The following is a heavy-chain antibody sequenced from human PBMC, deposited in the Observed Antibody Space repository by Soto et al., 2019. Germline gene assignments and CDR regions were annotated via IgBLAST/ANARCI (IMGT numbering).Heavy chain of an antibody. CDR2: TYYRSKWYS. CDR1: GDSVSSDSVT. J-gene: IGHJ4*01. D-gene: IGHD5-18*01. Sequence: SQTLSLTCAISGDSVSSDSVTWNWIRQSPSRGLEWLGRTYYRSKWYSDYALSVKSRVTINADMSKNQVSLQLNSVTPEDSAVYFCVRLIDNSLLDYWGQGTLVPVSA. CDR3: VRLIDNSLLDY. V-gene: IGHV6-1*01.